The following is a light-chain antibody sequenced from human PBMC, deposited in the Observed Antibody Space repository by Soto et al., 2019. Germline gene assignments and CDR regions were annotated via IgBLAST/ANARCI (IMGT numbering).Light chain of an antibody. CDR3: SSYTSSNTLV. Sequence: VLTQPASVSGSPGQSITISCTGGSSDIGGYNYVSWFQQHPGKVPKLMIYEVTNRPPGVSNRFSGSKSGSTASLTISGLQAEDEADYYCSSYTSSNTLVFGTGTKVTVL. CDR1: SSDIGGYNY. V-gene: IGLV2-14*01. CDR2: EVT. J-gene: IGLJ1*01.